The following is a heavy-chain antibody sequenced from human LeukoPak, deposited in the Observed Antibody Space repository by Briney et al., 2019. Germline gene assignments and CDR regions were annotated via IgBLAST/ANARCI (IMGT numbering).Heavy chain of an antibody. V-gene: IGHV3-7*03. Sequence: GGSLRLSCAASGFTFSSYWMSWVRQAPGKGLEWVANIKQDGSEKYYVDSVKGRFTISRDNSKNTLYLQMNSLRAEDTAVYYCAKGGLYYFDYWGQGTLVTVSS. J-gene: IGHJ4*02. CDR1: GFTFSSYW. CDR2: IKQDGSEK. CDR3: AKGGLYYFDY.